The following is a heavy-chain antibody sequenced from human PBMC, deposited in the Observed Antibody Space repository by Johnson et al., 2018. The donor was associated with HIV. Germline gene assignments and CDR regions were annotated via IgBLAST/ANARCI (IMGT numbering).Heavy chain of an antibody. CDR3: ARVAGSTAAGGFPLDI. CDR1: RFSFSSYW. D-gene: IGHD6-19*01. J-gene: IGHJ3*02. Sequence: VQLVESGGGLVQPGGSLRLSCAASRFSFSSYWLHWVRQAPGKGLAWVSAIGTAGDAYYPASVQGRFTISRDNSKNTLYLQMNSLRAEETAVYYCARVAGSTAAGGFPLDIWGPGTMVTVSA. V-gene: IGHV3-13*01. CDR2: IGTAGDA.